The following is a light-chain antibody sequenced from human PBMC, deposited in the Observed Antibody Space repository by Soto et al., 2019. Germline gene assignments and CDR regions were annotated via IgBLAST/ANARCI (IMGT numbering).Light chain of an antibody. CDR2: WAS. V-gene: IGKV4-1*01. CDR1: QSVLYSSNIKNY. J-gene: IGKJ2*01. Sequence: DIVMTQSPDSLAGSLGERATINCKSSQSVLYSSNIKNYLAWYQQKPGQPPKLLIYWASTRESGVPDRLSGSGSGTDFTLTISSLQAEDVAVYYCQQYYSTPDTVGQGTKLEIK. CDR3: QQYYSTPDT.